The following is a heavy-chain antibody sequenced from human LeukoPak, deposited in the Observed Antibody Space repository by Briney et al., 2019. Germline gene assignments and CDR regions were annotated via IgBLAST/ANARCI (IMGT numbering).Heavy chain of an antibody. Sequence: GGTLRLSCAASGVTFSSDGMSCGREAPGKGRGWVSAISGSVGSTYYADSVKCRFAISRENSKNTLHLQMNSLRDEDTAVYYCAKDRLWFGELSALFDYWGQGPLVTVSS. CDR1: GVTFSSDG. D-gene: IGHD3-10*01. J-gene: IGHJ4*02. CDR3: AKDRLWFGELSALFDY. CDR2: ISGSVGST. V-gene: IGHV3-23*01.